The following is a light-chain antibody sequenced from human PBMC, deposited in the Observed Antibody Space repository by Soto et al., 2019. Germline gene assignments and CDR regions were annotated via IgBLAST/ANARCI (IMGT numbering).Light chain of an antibody. V-gene: IGKV4-1*01. CDR2: WAT. CDR1: QSLLYSSNNRNY. Sequence: DMVLTQSPDSLSVSLGERATITCKSSQSLLYSSNNRNYLAWYRQRPRQPPELLIYWATTRNSGVPDRISGSRSGTNFTLTISRLQTEDVAVYYCQYYFRSPYTFGQGTKLEIK. J-gene: IGKJ2*01. CDR3: QYYFRSPYT.